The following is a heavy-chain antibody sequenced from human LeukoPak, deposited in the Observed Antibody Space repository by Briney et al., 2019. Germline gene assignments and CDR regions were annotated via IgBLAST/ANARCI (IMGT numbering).Heavy chain of an antibody. CDR3: ARPYSGSYLVDY. Sequence: ASVKVSCKASGYTFSSYYMHWVRQAPGQGLEWMGIINPSDGSTNYAQKFQGRVTMTRDMSTSTVYMELSSLRSEDTAVYYCARPYSGSYLVDYWGQGTLVTVSS. CDR2: INPSDGST. V-gene: IGHV1-46*01. J-gene: IGHJ4*02. CDR1: GYTFSSYY. D-gene: IGHD1-26*01.